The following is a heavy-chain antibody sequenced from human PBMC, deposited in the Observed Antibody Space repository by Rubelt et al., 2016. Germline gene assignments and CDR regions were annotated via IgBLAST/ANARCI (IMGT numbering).Heavy chain of an antibody. CDR1: GFTFSSYW. J-gene: IGHJ3*02. D-gene: IGHD3-10*01. CDR2: IKQDGSEK. Sequence: EVQLVESGGGLVQPGGSLRLSCAASGFTFSSYWMSWVRQAPGKGLEWVANIKQDGSEKYYVDSVKGRFTISRDNAKNSLYLQMNSRRAEDTAVYYCARDWGDYYGRDAFDIWGQGTMVTVSS. CDR3: ARDWGDYYGRDAFDI. V-gene: IGHV3-7*01.